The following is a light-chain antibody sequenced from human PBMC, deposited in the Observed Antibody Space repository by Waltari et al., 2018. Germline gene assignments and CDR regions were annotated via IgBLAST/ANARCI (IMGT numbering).Light chain of an antibody. CDR1: KFAVKY. CDR2: QDT. V-gene: IGLV3-1*01. J-gene: IGLJ2*01. CDR3: QTWDSNTVV. Sequence: SYDLTQPPSVSASPGQTASIACFGDKFAVKYVPWYQQKPGQSPVLVIYQDTKRPSVIPERFSASNSGNTATLTVSETQAVDAASYYCQTWDSNTVVFGGGTTLTVL.